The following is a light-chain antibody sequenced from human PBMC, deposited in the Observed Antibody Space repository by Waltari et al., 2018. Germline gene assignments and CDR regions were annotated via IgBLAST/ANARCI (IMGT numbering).Light chain of an antibody. J-gene: IGLJ2*01. Sequence: SYELTQPPSVSVSPGQTASITCSGDNLGNQYASWYQQKPGQSPVLVIYYDSKRPSGIPERFAGSNAGNTATLTISGTQAMDDADYYCQAWDTTTVVFGGGTKVTVL. CDR2: YDS. CDR1: NLGNQY. V-gene: IGLV3-1*01. CDR3: QAWDTTTVV.